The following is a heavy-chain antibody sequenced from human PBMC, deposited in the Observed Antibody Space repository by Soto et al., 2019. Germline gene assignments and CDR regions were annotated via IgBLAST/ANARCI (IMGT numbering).Heavy chain of an antibody. V-gene: IGHV4-34*01. CDR3: ARGQDFWSGYPFDY. J-gene: IGHJ4*02. CDR2: INHSGST. CDR1: GGSCRGYY. D-gene: IGHD3-3*01. Sequence: PSETLSLTCAVYGGSCRGYYWTWIRQPPGKGLEWIGEINHSGSTKYNPSLKSRVTISVDTSKNQFSLKLSSVTAADTAVYYCARGQDFWSGYPFDYWGPGTLVTVS.